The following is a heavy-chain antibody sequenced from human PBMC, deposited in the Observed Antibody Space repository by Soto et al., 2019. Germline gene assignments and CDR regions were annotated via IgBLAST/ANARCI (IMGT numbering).Heavy chain of an antibody. CDR3: ERGPSRSRGISTSGMRWFDP. D-gene: IGHD2-2*01. V-gene: IGHV1-8*01. J-gene: IGHJ5*02. CDR2: MNPNSGNT. CDR1: GYTFTSYD. Sequence: QVQLVQSGAEVKKPGASVKVSCKASGYTFTSYDINWVRQATGQGLEWMGWMNPNSGNTGYAQKFQGRVTMTRNSSISTAYMELSSLRSEDTAMYYCERGPSRSRGISTSGMRWFDPWGQGTLVTVSS.